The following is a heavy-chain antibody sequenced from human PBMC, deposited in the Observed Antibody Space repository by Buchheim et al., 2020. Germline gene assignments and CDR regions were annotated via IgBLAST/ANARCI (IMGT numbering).Heavy chain of an antibody. CDR3: TRDNGAWSFDY. J-gene: IGHJ4*02. V-gene: IGHV1-46*03. CDR2: IDPRGVST. CDR1: GNTVTTDF. Sequence: HVQLVQSGAELKKPGASVKVSCKASGNTVTTDFVHWVRQAPGQGLEWMGRIDPRGVSTIYTQKLQVRVTLTSDISTTTTYMELNSLTSEDMAVYFCTRDNGAWSFDYWGQGTL. D-gene: IGHD3-3*01.